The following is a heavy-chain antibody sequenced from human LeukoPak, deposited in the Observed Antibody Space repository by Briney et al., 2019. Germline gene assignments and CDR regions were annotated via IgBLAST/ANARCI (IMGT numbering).Heavy chain of an antibody. V-gene: IGHV6-1*01. J-gene: IGHJ4*02. CDR3: ARFYSAGTGSLDY. CDR2: TYYRSKWYN. Sequence: SQTLSLTCAISGDSVSSNSAAWNWIRQSPSRGLEWLGRTYYRSKWYNDYAVPVKSRITINPDTSKNQFSLKLSSVTAVDTAVYYCARFYSAGTGSLDYWGQGTLVTVSS. D-gene: IGHD6-13*01. CDR1: GDSVSSNSAA.